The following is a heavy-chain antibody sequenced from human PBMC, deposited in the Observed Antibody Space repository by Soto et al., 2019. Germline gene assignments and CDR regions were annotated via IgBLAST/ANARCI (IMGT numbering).Heavy chain of an antibody. V-gene: IGHV6-1*01. D-gene: IGHD6-13*01. CDR2: TYYRSKWYN. CDR3: ARGERGIAAAGGEFDY. J-gene: IGHJ4*02. Sequence: SQTLSLTCAISGDSVSSNSAAWNWIRQSPSRGLEWLGRTYYRSKWYNDYAVSVKSRITINPDTSKNQFSLQLNSVTPEGTAVYYCARGERGIAAAGGEFDYWGQGTLVTVSS. CDR1: GDSVSSNSAA.